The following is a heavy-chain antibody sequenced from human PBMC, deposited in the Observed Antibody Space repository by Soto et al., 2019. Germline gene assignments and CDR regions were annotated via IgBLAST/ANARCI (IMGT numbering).Heavy chain of an antibody. J-gene: IGHJ4*02. V-gene: IGHV3-7*01. CDR2: IKQDGSEK. Sequence: GESLKISCAASGFTFSSYWMSWVRQAPGKGLEWVANIKQDGSEKYYVDSVKGRFTISRDNAKNSLYLQMNSLRAEDTAVYYCARGTGYCSSTSCRLLAYWGQGTLVTVSS. CDR1: GFTFSSYW. D-gene: IGHD2-2*01. CDR3: ARGTGYCSSTSCRLLAY.